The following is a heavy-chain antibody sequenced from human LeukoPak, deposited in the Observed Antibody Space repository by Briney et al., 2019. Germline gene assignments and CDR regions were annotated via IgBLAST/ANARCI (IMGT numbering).Heavy chain of an antibody. CDR2: INGDGKDT. CDR1: GFILSTYW. J-gene: IGHJ4*02. Sequence: GGSLRLSCAASGFILSTYWMHWVRQVPGKGLLWVSRINGDGKDTPYAYSVKGRFTISRDNAKNMLYLQMNSLRVEDTGVYYCAMGSSSGWPDYFDHWGQGALVTVSS. V-gene: IGHV3-74*01. D-gene: IGHD6-19*01. CDR3: AMGSSSGWPDYFDH.